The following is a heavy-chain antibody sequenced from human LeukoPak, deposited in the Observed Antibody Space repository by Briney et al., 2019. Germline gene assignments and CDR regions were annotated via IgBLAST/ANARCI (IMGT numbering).Heavy chain of an antibody. CDR2: INPNSGGT. Sequence: ASVKVSCKASGYTFTGYYMHWVRQAPGQGLEWMGWINPNSGGTNYAQKFQGRVTMTTDTSTSTAYMELRSLRSDDTAVYYCARFWYYYGSGSLGYWGQGTLVTVSS. D-gene: IGHD3-10*01. CDR1: GYTFTGYY. V-gene: IGHV1-2*02. CDR3: ARFWYYYGSGSLGY. J-gene: IGHJ4*02.